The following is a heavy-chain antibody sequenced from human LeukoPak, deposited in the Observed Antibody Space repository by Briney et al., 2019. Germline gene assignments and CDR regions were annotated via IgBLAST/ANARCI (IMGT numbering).Heavy chain of an antibody. J-gene: IGHJ4*02. CDR2: IYPSGST. D-gene: IGHD3-22*01. CDR3: ARWGHFDASGYFVVDY. Sequence: SETLSLTCTVSGGSISSYYWSWIRQPAGKGLEWIGRIYPSGSTDYNPSLESRVTISVDTSKSQFSLNLRSVTTTDTAVYYCARWGHFDASGYFVVDYWGQGALVTVSS. CDR1: GGSISSYY. V-gene: IGHV4-4*07.